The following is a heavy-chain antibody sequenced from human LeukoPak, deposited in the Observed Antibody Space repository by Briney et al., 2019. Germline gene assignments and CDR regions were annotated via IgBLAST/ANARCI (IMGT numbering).Heavy chain of an antibody. CDR2: ISAYNGNT. D-gene: IGHD3-9*01. CDR3: ARAIPRTVESDILTGWEYSSSWTGRPNWFDL. V-gene: IGHV1-18*01. J-gene: IGHJ5*02. Sequence: ASVKVSCKASGYTFTSYGISWVRQAPGQGLEWMGWISAYNGNTNYAQKLQGRVTMTTDTSTSTAYMELRSLRSDDTAVYYCARAIPRTVESDILTGWEYSSSWTGRPNWFDLWGQGTLVTVSS. CDR1: GYTFTSYG.